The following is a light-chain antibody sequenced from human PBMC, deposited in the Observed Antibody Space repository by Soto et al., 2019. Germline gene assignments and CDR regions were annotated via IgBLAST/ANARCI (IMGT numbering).Light chain of an antibody. V-gene: IGKV1-5*03. CDR1: QTISDW. CDR3: LQYETYWT. Sequence: DIQLTQSPSSLSGSVGDRVTIACRASQTISDWLAWHQQKPGKAPKLLIYKASSLESGVPSRFSGSGSGTEFTLTISSLQPDDFATYYSLQYETYWTLGQGTKVDI. CDR2: KAS. J-gene: IGKJ1*01.